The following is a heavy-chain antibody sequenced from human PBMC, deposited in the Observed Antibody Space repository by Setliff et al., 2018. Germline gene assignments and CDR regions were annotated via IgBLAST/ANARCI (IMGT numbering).Heavy chain of an antibody. Sequence: PGESLKISCAGSGFTFNTYWMTWVRQAPGKGLEWVASITHDGSKTYILDSVKGRFTISRDNTKNSLYLQMNSLRGEDTAVYHCTRDQDYYGMDVWGQGTTVTVSS. J-gene: IGHJ6*02. CDR2: ITHDGSKT. CDR1: GFTFNTYW. CDR3: TRDQDYYGMDV. V-gene: IGHV3-7*01.